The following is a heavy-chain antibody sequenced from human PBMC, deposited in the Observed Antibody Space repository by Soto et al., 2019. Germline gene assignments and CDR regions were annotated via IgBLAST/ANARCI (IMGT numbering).Heavy chain of an antibody. V-gene: IGHV4-30-4*01. D-gene: IGHD2-2*01. Sequence: SETLSLTCTVSGGSISSGGSYWGWIRQPPGKGLEWIGYIYYSGNTYFNPSLKGRVTLSVDTSKNQFSLNLSSVTAADTAVYYCVRYCSTTKCPFDYWGQGTLVTVSS. CDR2: IYYSGNT. J-gene: IGHJ4*02. CDR1: GGSISSGGSY. CDR3: VRYCSTTKCPFDY.